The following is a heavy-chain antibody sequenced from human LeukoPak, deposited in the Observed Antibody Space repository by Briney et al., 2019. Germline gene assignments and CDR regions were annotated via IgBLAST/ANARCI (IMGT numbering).Heavy chain of an antibody. Sequence: SQTLSLTCTVSGGSISSGSYYWSWIRQPAGKGLEWIGRIYTSWGTNYNPSLKSRVTISVDTSKNQFSLKLSSVTAADTAVYYCARDRNYDFWSGYTNWFDPWGQGTLVTVSS. J-gene: IGHJ5*02. CDR2: IYTSWGT. CDR3: ARDRNYDFWSGYTNWFDP. D-gene: IGHD3-3*01. CDR1: GGSISSGSYY. V-gene: IGHV4-61*02.